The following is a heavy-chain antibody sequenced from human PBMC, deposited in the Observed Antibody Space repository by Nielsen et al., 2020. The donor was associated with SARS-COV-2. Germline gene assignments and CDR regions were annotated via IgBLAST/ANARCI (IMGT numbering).Heavy chain of an antibody. CDR2: IHHSGGT. CDR1: GVSLSTNYW. D-gene: IGHD2-2*02. J-gene: IGHJ6*03. CDR3: ARRNIVVVPSPILGLGPFFSSHYVDV. V-gene: IGHV4-4*02. Sequence: SETLSLTCAVSGVSLSTNYWWSWVRQTPEKGLEWIGEIHHSGGTNYAPSLESRVSMSVDKSKSQLSLRLRSVTAADTAVYYCARRNIVVVPSPILGLGPFFSSHYVDVWGKGTTVTVSS.